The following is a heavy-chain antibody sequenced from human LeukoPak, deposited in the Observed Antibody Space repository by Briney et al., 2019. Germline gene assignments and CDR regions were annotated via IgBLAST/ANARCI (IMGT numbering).Heavy chain of an antibody. V-gene: IGHV3-74*01. Sequence: PGGSLRLSRAASGFALSTFWMHWVRQAPGKGLVWVSLINSDGSNTLYADSVKGRFTISRDTAKNTLYLDMNRLRADDTAVYYCARAGSGSSYDCWGQGTLVTVSS. CDR1: GFALSTFW. CDR3: ARAGSGSSYDC. J-gene: IGHJ4*02. D-gene: IGHD3-10*01. CDR2: INSDGSNT.